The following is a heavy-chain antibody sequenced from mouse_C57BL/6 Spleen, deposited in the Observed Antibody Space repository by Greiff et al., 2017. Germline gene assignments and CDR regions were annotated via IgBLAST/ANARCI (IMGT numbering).Heavy chain of an antibody. V-gene: IGHV1-52*01. CDR1: GYTFTSYW. D-gene: IGHD1-1*01. CDR3: ARGYYGSSWYFEV. J-gene: IGHJ1*03. Sequence: QVQLQQPGAELVRPGSSVKLSCKASGYTFTSYWMHWVKQRPIQGLEWIGNIDPSDSETHYNQKFKDKATLTVDKSSSTAYMQLSSLTSEDSAVYYCARGYYGSSWYFEVWGTGTTVTVSS. CDR2: IDPSDSET.